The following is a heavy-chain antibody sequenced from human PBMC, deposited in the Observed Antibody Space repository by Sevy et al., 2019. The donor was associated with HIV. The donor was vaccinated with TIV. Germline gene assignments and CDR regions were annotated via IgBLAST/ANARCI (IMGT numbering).Heavy chain of an antibody. D-gene: IGHD2-15*01. CDR3: XXEGAPYRNIRYCSGNNCFYNWFDP. V-gene: IGHV3-30-3*01. CDR2: ISSDGDNT. Sequence: GGSLRLSCAASGFTFNDYALHWVRQAPGKGLEWVAIISSDGDNTYYADTVKGRFTISRDNSKNTVYLQMNRLRAEDXXXXXXXXEGAPYRNIRYCSGNNCFYNWFDPWGQGTLVTVSS. CDR1: GFTFNDYA. J-gene: IGHJ5*02.